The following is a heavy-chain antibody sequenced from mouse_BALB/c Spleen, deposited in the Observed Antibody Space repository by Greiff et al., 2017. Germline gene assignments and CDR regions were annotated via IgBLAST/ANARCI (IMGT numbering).Heavy chain of an antibody. D-gene: IGHD1-1*01. CDR2: INPGSGGT. CDR1: GYAFTNYL. V-gene: IGHV1-54*01. CDR3: ASRGIYYYGSSYYFDY. J-gene: IGHJ2*01. Sequence: QVQLQQSGAELVRPGTSVKVSCKASGYAFTNYLIEWVKQRPGQGLEWIGVINPGSGGTNYNEKFKGKATLTADKSSSTAYMQLSSLTSDDSAVYFCASRGIYYYGSSYYFDYWGQGTTLTVSS.